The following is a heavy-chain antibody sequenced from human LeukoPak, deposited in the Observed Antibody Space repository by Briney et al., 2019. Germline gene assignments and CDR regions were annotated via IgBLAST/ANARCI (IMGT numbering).Heavy chain of an antibody. CDR1: GGTFSSYA. D-gene: IGHD2-2*01. CDR2: IIPILGIA. V-gene: IGHV1-69*04. J-gene: IGHJ4*02. CDR3: ASPGEKVVPAASAPLEYYFDY. Sequence: ASVKVSCKASGGTFSSYAISWVRQAPGQGLEWMGRIIPILGIANYAQKFQGRVTITADKSTSTAYMELSSLRSEDTAVYYCASPGEKVVPAASAPLEYYFDYWGQGTLVTVSS.